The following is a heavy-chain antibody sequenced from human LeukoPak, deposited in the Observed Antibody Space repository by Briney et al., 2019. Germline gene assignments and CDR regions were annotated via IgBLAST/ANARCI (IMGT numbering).Heavy chain of an antibody. CDR2: IIPIFGTA. D-gene: IGHD3-22*01. J-gene: IGHJ5*02. V-gene: IGHV1-69*13. CDR3: ARGSVVIGFDP. Sequence: ATVNVSCKASGGTFSSYAISWVRQAPGQGLDWMGGIIPIFGTANYAQKFQGRVTITADESTSTAYMELSGLRSEDTAVYYCARGSVVIGFDPWGQGTLVTVSS. CDR1: GGTFSSYA.